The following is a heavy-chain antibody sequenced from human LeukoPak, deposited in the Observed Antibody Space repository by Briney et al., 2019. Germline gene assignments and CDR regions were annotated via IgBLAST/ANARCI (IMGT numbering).Heavy chain of an antibody. CDR2: IYHSGST. D-gene: IGHD6-19*01. Sequence: SETLSLTCAVSGYSISSGYYWGWIRQPPGKGLEWIGSIYHSGSTYYNPSLKSRVTISVDTSKNQFSLKLSSVTAADTAVYYCARRIAVADHFDYWGQGTLVTVSS. CDR3: ARRIAVADHFDY. CDR1: GYSISSGYY. V-gene: IGHV4-38-2*01. J-gene: IGHJ4*02.